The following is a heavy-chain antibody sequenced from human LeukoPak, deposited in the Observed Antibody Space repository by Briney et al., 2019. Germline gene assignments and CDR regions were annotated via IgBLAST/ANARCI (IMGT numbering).Heavy chain of an antibody. D-gene: IGHD6-19*01. CDR3: TTIRKAVAGDFDY. CDR1: GFTFGVAW. CDR2: IKSNSDGGTT. V-gene: IGHV3-15*01. J-gene: IGHJ4*02. Sequence: RTGRSLRLSCARSGFTFGVAWMSWVRQVPGKGPECLCRIKSNSDGGTTDYAAPVRGRFTISRDDSENTLYLQMNSLKTEDTAVYYCTTIRKAVAGDFDYWGQGTLVTVSS.